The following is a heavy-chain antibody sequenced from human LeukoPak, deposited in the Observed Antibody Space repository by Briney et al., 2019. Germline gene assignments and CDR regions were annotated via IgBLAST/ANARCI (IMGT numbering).Heavy chain of an antibody. Sequence: GGSLRLSCAASGFTFSDYYMSWIRQTPGKGLEWLAYISNSADTRKYADSVTGRFTISRDNAKNSVFLRMNSLRAEDSGVYYCARDVRGRTPLKLGMKWFDPWGQGTRVTVSS. CDR1: GFTFSDYY. D-gene: IGHD7-27*01. CDR2: ISNSADTR. J-gene: IGHJ5*02. CDR3: ARDVRGRTPLKLGMKWFDP. V-gene: IGHV3-11*01.